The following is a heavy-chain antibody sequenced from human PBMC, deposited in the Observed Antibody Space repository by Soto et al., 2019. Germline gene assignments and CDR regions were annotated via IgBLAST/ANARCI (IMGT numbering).Heavy chain of an antibody. Sequence: QVQLEQSGAEVKKPGSSVKVSCKASGGTFSNSAISWVRQAPGQGLEWMGGIMPIFRTPDYAQKFQGRVTITADESTSTAYKELTGLKSDDTAVYYCASDKDRLQLGGNYYYIMDVWGQGTTVTVSS. CDR2: IMPIFRTP. CDR1: GGTFSNSA. CDR3: ASDKDRLQLGGNYYYIMDV. V-gene: IGHV1-69*12. D-gene: IGHD5-12*01. J-gene: IGHJ6*02.